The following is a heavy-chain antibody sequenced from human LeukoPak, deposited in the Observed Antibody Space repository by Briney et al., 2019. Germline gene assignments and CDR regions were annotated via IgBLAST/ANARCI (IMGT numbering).Heavy chain of an antibody. D-gene: IGHD5/OR15-5a*01. V-gene: IGHV1-8*01. CDR3: ARSPKGELRDSVYDHGFDY. CDR1: GYTFTSYD. Sequence: ASVKVSCKASGYTFTSYDINWVRQAPGQGLEWMGWINPNSGNTGYAQKFQGRVTMTRNTSISTAYMELSSLRSEDTAVYYCARSPKGELRDSVYDHGFDYWGQGTLVTVSS. J-gene: IGHJ4*02. CDR2: INPNSGNT.